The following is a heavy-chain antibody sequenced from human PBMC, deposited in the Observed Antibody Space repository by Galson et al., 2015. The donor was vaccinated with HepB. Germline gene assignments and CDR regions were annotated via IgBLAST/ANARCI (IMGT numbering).Heavy chain of an antibody. CDR2: IYSGGST. J-gene: IGHJ6*03. Sequence: SLRLSCAASGFTVSSNYMSWVRQAPGKGLEWVSVIYSGGSTYYADSVKGRFTISRDNSKNTLYLQMNSLRAEDTAVYYCAREASIAAAGKVNYYYYYMDVWGKGTTVTVSS. CDR3: AREASIAAAGKVNYYYYYMDV. CDR1: GFTVSSNY. V-gene: IGHV3-66*01. D-gene: IGHD6-13*01.